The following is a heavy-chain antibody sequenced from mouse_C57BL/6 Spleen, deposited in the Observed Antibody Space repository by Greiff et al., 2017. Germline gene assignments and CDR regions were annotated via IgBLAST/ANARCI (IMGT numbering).Heavy chain of an antibody. J-gene: IGHJ2*01. Sequence: QVQLQQPGADLVKPGASVKLSCTASGYTFTSYWMHWVKQRPGRGLEWIGWIDPNSGGTKYNEKFKSKATLTVDKPSSTAYMQLSSLTSEDSAVYYCARGDYCNWVFDYWGQGTTLTVSS. CDR3: ARGDYCNWVFDY. CDR1: GYTFTSYW. D-gene: IGHD4-1*01. V-gene: IGHV1-72*01. CDR2: IDPNSGGT.